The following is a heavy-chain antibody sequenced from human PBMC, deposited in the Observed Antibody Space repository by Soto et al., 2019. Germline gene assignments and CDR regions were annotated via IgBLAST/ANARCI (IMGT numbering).Heavy chain of an antibody. Sequence: PGGSLRLSCAASGFTFSSYGMHWVRQAPGKGLEWVAVISYDGSNKYYADSVKGRFTISRDNSKNTLYLQMNCLRAEDTAVYYCAKVLAAAGTIYYYGMDVWGQGTTVTVSS. J-gene: IGHJ6*02. V-gene: IGHV3-30*18. D-gene: IGHD6-13*01. CDR1: GFTFSSYG. CDR2: ISYDGSNK. CDR3: AKVLAAAGTIYYYGMDV.